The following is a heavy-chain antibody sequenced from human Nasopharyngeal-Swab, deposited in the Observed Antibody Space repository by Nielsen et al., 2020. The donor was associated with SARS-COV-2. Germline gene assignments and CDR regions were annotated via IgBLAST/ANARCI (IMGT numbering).Heavy chain of an antibody. CDR2: IYHSGST. D-gene: IGHD2-8*01. CDR1: GYSISSGYY. Sequence: SETLSLTCTVSGYSISSGYYWGWIRQPPGKGLEWIGSIYHSGSTYYNPSLKSRVTISIDTSKKHFSLELTSLTAADTAVYYCARMVYADYWGQGILVTVSS. CDR3: ARMVYADY. J-gene: IGHJ4*02. V-gene: IGHV4-38-2*02.